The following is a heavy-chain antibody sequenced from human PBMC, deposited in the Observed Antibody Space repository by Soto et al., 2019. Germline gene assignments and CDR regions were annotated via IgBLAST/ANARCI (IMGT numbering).Heavy chain of an antibody. D-gene: IGHD2-15*01. V-gene: IGHV3-15*07. CDR2: IKRNVDGGTI. CDR3: TRGGPLGNYFDY. J-gene: IGHJ4*02. CDR1: GFTFDNAW. Sequence: EVQLVESGGGLVMPGGSLRLSCAASGFTFDNAWMNWVLQAPGKGLEWVGRIKRNVDGGTIDYAEYVKGRFSISRDDSKKSLYLQMNSLKTEDTAVYYCTRGGPLGNYFDYWGQGTLVAVSS.